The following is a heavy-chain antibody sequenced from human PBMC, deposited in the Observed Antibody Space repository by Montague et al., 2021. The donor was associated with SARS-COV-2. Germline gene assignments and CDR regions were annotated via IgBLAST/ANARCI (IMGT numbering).Heavy chain of an antibody. CDR2: SYYGGST. Sequence: SETLSLTCTVSGGSISSYYWSWIRQPPGKGLEWIGYSYYGGSTNYNHSLKSRVTISVDTSKYQFSLKLSPVTVADTAVYYCASVKRGYYYGLGVSADFDYWGQGTLVTVSS. J-gene: IGHJ4*02. CDR3: ASVKRGYYYGLGVSADFDY. CDR1: GGSISSYY. V-gene: IGHV4-59*01. D-gene: IGHD3-10*01.